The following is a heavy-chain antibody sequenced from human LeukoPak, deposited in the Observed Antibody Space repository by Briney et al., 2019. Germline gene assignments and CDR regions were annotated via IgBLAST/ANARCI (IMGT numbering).Heavy chain of an antibody. D-gene: IGHD6-6*01. Sequence: GGSLRLSCAASGFTFSNYWMSWVRQAPGKGLEWVANIKQDGSEKYYVDSVKGRFTISRDNVKNSLYLQMNSLRAEDMALYYCAKAAYSSLAFDYWGQGTLVTVSS. CDR2: IKQDGSEK. J-gene: IGHJ4*02. CDR3: AKAAYSSLAFDY. CDR1: GFTFSNYW. V-gene: IGHV3-7*03.